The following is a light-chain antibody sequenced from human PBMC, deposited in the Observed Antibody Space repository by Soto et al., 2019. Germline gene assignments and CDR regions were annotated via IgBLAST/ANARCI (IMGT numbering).Light chain of an antibody. V-gene: IGKV4-1*01. CDR3: QQYYSTPPYT. Sequence: DIVMTQSPDSLAVSLGERATINCKSRQRGLYSSNHKNYLAWYQQKPGQPPKLLIYWASTRESGVPDRFSGSGSGTDFTLTISSLQAEDVAVYYCQQYYSTPPYTFGQGTKLEIK. J-gene: IGKJ2*01. CDR1: QRGLYSSNHKNY. CDR2: WAS.